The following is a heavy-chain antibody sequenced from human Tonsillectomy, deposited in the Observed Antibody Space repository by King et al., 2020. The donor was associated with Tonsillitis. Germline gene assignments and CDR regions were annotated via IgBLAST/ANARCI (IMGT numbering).Heavy chain of an antibody. V-gene: IGHV3-23*04. Sequence: VQLVESGGGLVQPGGSLRLSCTASGFAFDSYAMSWVRQAPGKGLEWVSTISGSGGSTYCADSVRGRFTISRDNSRNTLYLQMNSLKAEDTAMYYCTKDPDFDFWSGYATTFDSWGQGTLVTISS. CDR3: TKDPDFDFWSGYATTFDS. D-gene: IGHD3-3*01. J-gene: IGHJ4*02. CDR1: GFAFDSYA. CDR2: ISGSGGST.